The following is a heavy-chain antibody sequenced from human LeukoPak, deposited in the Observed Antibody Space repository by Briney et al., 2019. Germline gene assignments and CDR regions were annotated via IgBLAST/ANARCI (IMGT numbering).Heavy chain of an antibody. CDR3: ARDPSGYSLFDY. V-gene: IGHV3-30-3*01. Sequence: GGSLRLSCVASEFTFNIYSMHWVRQAPGKGLEWVAVISDDGNNIYYADSVKGRFTISRDNAKNSLYLQMNSLRAEDTAVYYCARDPSGYSLFDYWGQGTLVTVSS. D-gene: IGHD3-3*01. CDR1: EFTFNIYS. CDR2: ISDDGNNI. J-gene: IGHJ4*02.